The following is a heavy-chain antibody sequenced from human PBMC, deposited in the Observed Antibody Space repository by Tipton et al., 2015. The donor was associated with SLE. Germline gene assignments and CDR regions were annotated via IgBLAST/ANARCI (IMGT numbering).Heavy chain of an antibody. D-gene: IGHD2-8*02. V-gene: IGHV4-39*07. CDR2: IYYSGST. Sequence: TLSLTCTVSGGSISSSSYYWGWIRQPPGKGLEWIGSIYYSGSTYYNPSLKSRVTISVDTSKNQFSLKLSSVTAADTAVYYCAKGAWWIGGQGTLVTVSS. J-gene: IGHJ4*02. CDR3: AKGAWWI. CDR1: GGSISSSSYY.